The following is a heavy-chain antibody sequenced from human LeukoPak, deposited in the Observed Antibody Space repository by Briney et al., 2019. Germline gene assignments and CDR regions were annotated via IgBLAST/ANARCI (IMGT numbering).Heavy chain of an antibody. CDR2: IKQDGSEK. Sequence: PGGSLRLSCAASGFTFSSYWMSWVRQAPGKGLEWVANIKQDGSEKYYVDSVKGRFTISRDNAKNSLYLQMNSLRAEDTAVYYCARGIDSRDGYNQYFQHWGQGTLVTVSS. V-gene: IGHV3-7*01. D-gene: IGHD5-24*01. CDR3: ARGIDSRDGYNQYFQH. J-gene: IGHJ1*01. CDR1: GFTFSSYW.